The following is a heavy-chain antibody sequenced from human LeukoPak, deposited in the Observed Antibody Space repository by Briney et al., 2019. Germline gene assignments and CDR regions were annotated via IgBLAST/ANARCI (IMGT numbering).Heavy chain of an antibody. V-gene: IGHV7-4-1*02. CDR2: INTNAGNP. J-gene: IGHJ3*02. CDR3: AREVVGDRGDAFDI. CDR1: GYSFTSYA. Sequence: ASVKVSCKASGYSFTSYALNWVRQAPGQGLEWMGWINTNAGNPPYAQGFTGRFVLSLDTSVTTAYLQISSLKAEDTAVYYCAREVVGDRGDAFDIWGQGTMVTVSS. D-gene: IGHD3-16*01.